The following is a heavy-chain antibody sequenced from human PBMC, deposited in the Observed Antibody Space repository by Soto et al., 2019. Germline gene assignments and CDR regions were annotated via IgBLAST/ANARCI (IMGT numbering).Heavy chain of an antibody. Sequence: ASVKVCCRASGYTFTSYYMHCVRQAPGQVLEWMGIINPSGGSTSYAQKFQGRVTMTRDTSTSTVYMELSSLRSEDTAVYYCARDFSYYYDSSGYSPSYWGQGTLVTVSS. CDR3: ARDFSYYYDSSGYSPSY. CDR1: GYTFTSYY. V-gene: IGHV1-46*01. CDR2: INPSGGST. D-gene: IGHD3-22*01. J-gene: IGHJ4*02.